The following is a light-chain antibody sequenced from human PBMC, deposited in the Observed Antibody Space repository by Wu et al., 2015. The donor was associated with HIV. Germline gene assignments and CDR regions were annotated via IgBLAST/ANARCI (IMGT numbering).Light chain of an antibody. V-gene: IGKV1-NL1*01. CDR1: LGISNS. CDR2: AAS. Sequence: IRMTQSPSSLSASVGDRVTITCRASLGISNSLAWYQQKPGKAPELLVYAASRLESGVPSRFSGSGSGTDYTLTISSLQPEDFATYYCQQYYTTRTFGQGPGWKSN. J-gene: IGKJ1*01. CDR3: QQYYTTRT.